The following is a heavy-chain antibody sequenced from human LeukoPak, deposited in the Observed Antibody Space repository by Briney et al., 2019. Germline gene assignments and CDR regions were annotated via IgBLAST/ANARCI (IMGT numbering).Heavy chain of an antibody. D-gene: IGHD3-10*01. CDR3: AGTTKKALLLWFEELTAFDI. Sequence: GSSVTVSCTASGGTFSSYAISWVRQAPGQGPEWMGGIIPIFGTANYAQKFQGRVTITADESTSTAYMELSSLRSEDTAVYYCAGTTKKALLLWFEELTAFDIWGQGTMVTVSS. V-gene: IGHV1-69*01. CDR1: GGTFSSYA. J-gene: IGHJ3*02. CDR2: IIPIFGTA.